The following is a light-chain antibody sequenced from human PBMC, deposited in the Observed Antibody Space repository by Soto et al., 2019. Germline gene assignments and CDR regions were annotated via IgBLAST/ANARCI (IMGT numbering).Light chain of an antibody. V-gene: IGKV1-5*01. Sequence: DIQMTQSPSAMSASVGDRVTITCRASQNIRTWLSWYQQKPGKAPNLLIFDASSLHSGVLSRFSGSGSGTEFTLTITSLQPDDFATYYCQHYNSYSEAFGQGTKVDI. CDR3: QHYNSYSEA. CDR2: DAS. CDR1: QNIRTW. J-gene: IGKJ1*01.